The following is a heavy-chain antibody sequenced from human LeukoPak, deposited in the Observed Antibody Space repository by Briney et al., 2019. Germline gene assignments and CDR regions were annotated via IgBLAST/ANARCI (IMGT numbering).Heavy chain of an antibody. CDR3: ARGGRDGYITRDHDAFDI. J-gene: IGHJ3*02. CDR2: INPYNVNT. Sequence: ASVKVSCKASGYTFTSYGISWVRQAPGQGLEWMGWINPYNVNTNYAQKLQGRVTMTTDTSTSTAYMELSSLRSEDTAVYYCARGGRDGYITRDHDAFDIWGQGTMVTVSS. V-gene: IGHV1-18*01. CDR1: GYTFTSYG. D-gene: IGHD5-24*01.